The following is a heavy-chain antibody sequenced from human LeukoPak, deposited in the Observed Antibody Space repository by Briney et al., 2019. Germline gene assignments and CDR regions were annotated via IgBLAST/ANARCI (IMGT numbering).Heavy chain of an antibody. J-gene: IGHJ4*02. V-gene: IGHV3-23*01. CDR1: GFIFSNYA. D-gene: IGHD4-17*01. Sequence: GGSLRLSCAPSGFIFSNYAMGWVRQAPGKGLEWVSAISGSGVVTRYADSVKGRFTISRDNSKNTLYLQMNSLRAEDTAVYYCPRETTVTTFDYWGQGTLVTVSS. CDR2: ISGSGVVT. CDR3: PRETTVTTFDY.